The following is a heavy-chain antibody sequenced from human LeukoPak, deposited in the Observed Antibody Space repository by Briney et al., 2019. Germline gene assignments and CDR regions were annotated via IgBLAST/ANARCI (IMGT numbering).Heavy chain of an antibody. D-gene: IGHD2-2*03. V-gene: IGHV3-23*01. Sequence: GGSLRLSCAASGFTFSSYAMSWVRQAPGKGLEWVSGISGSGGRTHYADSVKGRFTISRDNSKNTLYLQMNSLRAEDTAVYYCAKVETWDGYCSSTSCYVDYFDYWGQGTLVTVSS. CDR2: ISGSGGRT. CDR3: AKVETWDGYCSSTSCYVDYFDY. J-gene: IGHJ4*02. CDR1: GFTFSSYA.